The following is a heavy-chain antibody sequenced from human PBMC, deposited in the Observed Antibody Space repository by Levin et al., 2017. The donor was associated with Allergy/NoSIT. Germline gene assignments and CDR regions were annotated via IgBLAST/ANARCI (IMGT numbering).Heavy chain of an antibody. Sequence: SSQTLSLTCAVSGGSISSGGYSWSWIRQPPGKGLEWIGYIYHSGSTYYNPSLKSRVTISVDRSKNQFSLKLSSVTAADTAVYYCARALEMATIVDYWGQGTLVTVSS. CDR2: IYHSGST. D-gene: IGHD5-24*01. CDR3: ARALEMATIVDY. V-gene: IGHV4-30-2*01. CDR1: GGSISSGGYS. J-gene: IGHJ4*02.